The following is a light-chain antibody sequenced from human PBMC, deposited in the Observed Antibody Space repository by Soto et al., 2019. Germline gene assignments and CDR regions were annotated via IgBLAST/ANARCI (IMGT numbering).Light chain of an antibody. CDR3: SSYAGSSSWV. CDR2: EVT. Sequence: QSALTQPPSASGSPGQSVTISCTGTSSDVGGYNHVSWYQQHPGKAPKLMIYEVTKRPSGVPDRFSGSKSSITASLTVSGLQADDEADYYCSSYAGSSSWVFGGGTKLTVL. V-gene: IGLV2-8*01. J-gene: IGLJ3*02. CDR1: SSDVGGYNH.